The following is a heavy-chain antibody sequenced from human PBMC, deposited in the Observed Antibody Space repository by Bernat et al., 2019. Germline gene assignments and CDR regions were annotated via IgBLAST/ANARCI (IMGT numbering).Heavy chain of an antibody. CDR1: GFTFSSYG. Sequence: QVQLVESGGGVVQPGRSLRLSCAASGFTFSSYGMHWVRQAPGKGLEWVAVILYGGSNKYYADSVKGRFTISRDNSKNTLYLQMNSLRAEDTAVYSCATQAYSGYAHFDYWGQGTLVTVSS. CDR2: ILYGGSNK. J-gene: IGHJ4*02. D-gene: IGHD5-12*01. V-gene: IGHV3-30*03. CDR3: ATQAYSGYAHFDY.